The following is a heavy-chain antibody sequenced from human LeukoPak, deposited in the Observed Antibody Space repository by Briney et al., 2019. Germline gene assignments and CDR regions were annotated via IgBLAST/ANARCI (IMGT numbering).Heavy chain of an antibody. D-gene: IGHD3-3*01. J-gene: IGHJ4*02. V-gene: IGHV1-24*01. Sequence: ASVKVSCKVSGYTLTELSMHWVRQAPGKGLEWMGGFDPEDGETIYAQKFQGRVTMTEDTSTDTAYMELSSLRSEDTVVYYCATLYANKITIFGYYFDYWGQGTLVTVSS. CDR3: ATLYANKITIFGYYFDY. CDR2: FDPEDGET. CDR1: GYTLTELS.